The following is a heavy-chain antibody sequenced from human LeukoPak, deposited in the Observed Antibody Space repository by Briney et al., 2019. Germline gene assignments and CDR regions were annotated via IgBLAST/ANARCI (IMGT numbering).Heavy chain of an antibody. V-gene: IGHV3-23*01. D-gene: IGHD3-22*01. CDR2: ITPSADRT. J-gene: IGHJ1*01. Sequence: GGSLRLSCAASGFTFSSYGMSWVRQAPGKGLEWVSFITPSADRTSYADSVEGRFTISRDNHRNTLYMQMNSLRDEDTALYYCAIMHGYYDGSGYWVQWGQGTLVTVSS. CDR3: AIMHGYYDGSGYWVQ. CDR1: GFTFSSYG.